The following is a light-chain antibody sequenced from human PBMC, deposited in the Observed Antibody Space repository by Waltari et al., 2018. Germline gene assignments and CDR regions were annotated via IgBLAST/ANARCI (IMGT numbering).Light chain of an antibody. CDR2: DAS. CDR3: QQYDNLPWT. J-gene: IGKJ1*01. CDR1: QDISNY. Sequence: DIQMTQSPSSPSASVGDRVTITCQASQDISNYLNWYQQKPGITPQPLIYDASNLETGVPSRFSGSGSGTDFTFTISSLQPEDIATYYCQQYDNLPWTFGQGTKVEIK. V-gene: IGKV1-33*01.